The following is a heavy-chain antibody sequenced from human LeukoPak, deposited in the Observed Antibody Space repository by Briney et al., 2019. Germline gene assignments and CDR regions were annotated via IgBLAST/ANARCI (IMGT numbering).Heavy chain of an antibody. CDR3: ATHHREGVTGREYFQH. V-gene: IGHV3-30*03. D-gene: IGHD6-19*01. Sequence: GGSLRLSCAASGFTFSSYGMHWVRQAPGKGLEWVAVISYDGSNKYYADSVKGRFTISRDNSKNTLYLRMNSLRAEDAAVYYCATHHREGVTGREYFQHWGQGTLVTVSS. CDR2: ISYDGSNK. J-gene: IGHJ1*01. CDR1: GFTFSSYG.